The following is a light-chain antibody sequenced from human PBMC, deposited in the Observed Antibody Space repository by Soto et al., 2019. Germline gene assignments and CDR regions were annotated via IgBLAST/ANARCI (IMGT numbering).Light chain of an antibody. Sequence: AIQMTQSPSSLSASVGDRVTITCRASQGIRNDLGWYQQKPGKAPKLLIYAASSLQSGVPSRFSGSGSGTDFALTISSLEPEDAAVYYCQQYGDSPFTFGPGTNLDIK. V-gene: IGKV1-6*01. CDR3: QQYGDSPFT. CDR1: QGIRND. CDR2: AAS. J-gene: IGKJ2*01.